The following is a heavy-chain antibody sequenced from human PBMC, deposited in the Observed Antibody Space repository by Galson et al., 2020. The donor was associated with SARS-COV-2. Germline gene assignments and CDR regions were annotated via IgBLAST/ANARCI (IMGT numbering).Heavy chain of an antibody. Sequence: SVKVSCKASGGTFSSYTISWVRQAPGQGLEWMGRIIPILGIANYAQKFQGRVTITADKSTSTAYMELSSLRSEDTAVYYCARGIPTVMLRSDYYYGMDVWGQGTTVTVSS. CDR1: GGTFSSYT. D-gene: IGHD4-4*01. CDR2: IIPILGIA. V-gene: IGHV1-69*02. J-gene: IGHJ6*02. CDR3: ARGIPTVMLRSDYYYGMDV.